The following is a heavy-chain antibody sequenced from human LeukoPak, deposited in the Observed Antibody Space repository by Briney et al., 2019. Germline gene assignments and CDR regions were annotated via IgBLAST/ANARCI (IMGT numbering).Heavy chain of an antibody. CDR3: AKRGAEVGATVAPGDY. CDR2: ISTTSSTI. J-gene: IGHJ4*02. Sequence: GGSLRLSCAASGFTFSSFGMNWVRQAPGKGLEWVSYISTTSSTIFYADSVKGRFTISRDNSKNTLYLQMNSLRAEDTAVYYCAKRGAEVGATVAPGDYWGQGTLVTVSS. CDR1: GFTFSSFG. V-gene: IGHV3-48*01. D-gene: IGHD1-26*01.